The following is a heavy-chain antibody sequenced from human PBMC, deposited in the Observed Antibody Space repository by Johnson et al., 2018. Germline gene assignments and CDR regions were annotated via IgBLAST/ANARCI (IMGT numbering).Heavy chain of an antibody. CDR2: ISYDGNNK. J-gene: IGHJ6*03. CDR1: GFTFSRYA. Sequence: VQLVESGGGVVQPGRSLRLSCPASGFTFSRYAVHWVRQAPGKGLEWVAFISYDGNNKYYADSVKGPSTISRDNSKNTLYLQMNSLRIEDTAVYYCAKASNSYYYYLDVWGKGTTVTVSS. CDR3: AKASNSYYYYLDV. V-gene: IGHV3-30*04.